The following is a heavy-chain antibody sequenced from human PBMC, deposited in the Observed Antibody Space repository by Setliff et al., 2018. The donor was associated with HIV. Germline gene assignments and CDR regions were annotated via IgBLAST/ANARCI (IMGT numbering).Heavy chain of an antibody. CDR1: GGSISSGGYY. CDR2: IYYSGST. CDR3: ARDRRNTYYYESSGYSGAFDI. D-gene: IGHD3-22*01. J-gene: IGHJ3*02. Sequence: TSETLSLTCTVSGGSISSGGYYWSWIRQHPGKGLEWIGFIYYSGSTYYNPSLKSRVTISVDTSKNQYPLKLSSVTAADTAVYYCARDRRNTYYYESSGYSGAFDIWGQGTMVTVSS. V-gene: IGHV4-31*03.